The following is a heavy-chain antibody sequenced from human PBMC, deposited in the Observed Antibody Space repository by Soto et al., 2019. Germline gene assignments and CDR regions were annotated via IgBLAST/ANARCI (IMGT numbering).Heavy chain of an antibody. V-gene: IGHV3-48*02. Sequence: GGSLRLSCAASGFTFNSYSMTWFRQAPGKGLEWLSFISSTSGTIYYADSVKGRFTISRDNAKNSLYLQMNSLRDEDTAVYYCARLSVRYCSGGSCSQLDYWGQGTLVTVSS. J-gene: IGHJ4*02. CDR1: GFTFNSYS. CDR3: ARLSVRYCSGGSCSQLDY. CDR2: ISSTSGTI. D-gene: IGHD2-15*01.